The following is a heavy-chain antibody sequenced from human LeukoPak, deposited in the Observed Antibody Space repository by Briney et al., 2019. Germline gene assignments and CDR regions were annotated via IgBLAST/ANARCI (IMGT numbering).Heavy chain of an antibody. CDR3: ANVLGHCSSTSCPPGY. CDR2: ISYDGSNK. J-gene: IGHJ4*02. V-gene: IGHV3-30*18. D-gene: IGHD2-2*01. CDR1: GFTFSSYG. Sequence: GGSLRLSCAASGFTFSSYGMHWVRQAPGKGLEWVAVISYDGSNKYYADSVKGRFTISRDNSKNALYLQMNSLRAEDTAVYYCANVLGHCSSTSCPPGYWGQGTLVTVSS.